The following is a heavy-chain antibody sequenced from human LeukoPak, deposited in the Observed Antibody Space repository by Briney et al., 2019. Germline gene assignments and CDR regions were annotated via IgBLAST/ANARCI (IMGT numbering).Heavy chain of an antibody. CDR3: AKDGGYSSSWYSN. CDR1: GFTFSSYG. D-gene: IGHD6-13*01. V-gene: IGHV3-30*02. CDR2: IWYGGSNK. Sequence: PGGSLRLSCAASGFTFSSYGMHWVRQAPGKGLEWVAVIWYGGSNKYYADSVKGRFTISRDNSKNTLYLQMNSLRAEDTAVYYCAKDGGYSSSWYSNWGQGTLVTVSS. J-gene: IGHJ4*02.